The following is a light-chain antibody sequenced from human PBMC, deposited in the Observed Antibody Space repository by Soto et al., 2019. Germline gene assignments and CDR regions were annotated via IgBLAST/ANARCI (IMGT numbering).Light chain of an antibody. CDR2: GIS. J-gene: IGKJ2*01. CDR3: QQYSTLPHT. CDR1: QGVTNMF. V-gene: IGKV3-20*01. Sequence: ENVLTQSPGILSLSPGERATLSCRASQGVTNMFFAWYQQIPGQAPRLLIYGISNRATGIPDRFSGSGSGTDFTLTISRLEPEDFVVYYCQQYSTLPHTFGQGTKLEV.